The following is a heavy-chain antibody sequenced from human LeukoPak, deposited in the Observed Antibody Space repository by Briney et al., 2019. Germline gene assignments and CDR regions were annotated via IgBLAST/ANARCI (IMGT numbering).Heavy chain of an antibody. Sequence: GGSLRLSCAASGFTVSSNYMNWVRQAPGKGLEWVSVIYTGGSTYYADSVKGRFTISRDNSKNTLYLQMNSLRAEDTAVYYCARLRFLGWFDAFDIWGQGTLVTVSS. V-gene: IGHV3-66*01. CDR1: GFTVSSNY. D-gene: IGHD3-3*01. CDR2: IYTGGST. CDR3: ARLRFLGWFDAFDI. J-gene: IGHJ3*02.